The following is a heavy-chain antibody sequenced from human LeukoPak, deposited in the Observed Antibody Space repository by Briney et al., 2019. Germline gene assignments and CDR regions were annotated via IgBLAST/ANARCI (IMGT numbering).Heavy chain of an antibody. V-gene: IGHV1-2*02. J-gene: IGHJ4*02. CDR3: ARHEAGALYFDY. Sequence: ASVKVSCKASGYTFTGYYMHWVRQAPGQGLEWMGWINPNSGGTNYAQKFQGRVTMTRDTSISTAYLQWSSLKASDTAMYYCARHEAGALYFDYWGQGTLVTVSS. D-gene: IGHD6-19*01. CDR1: GYTFTGYY. CDR2: INPNSGGT.